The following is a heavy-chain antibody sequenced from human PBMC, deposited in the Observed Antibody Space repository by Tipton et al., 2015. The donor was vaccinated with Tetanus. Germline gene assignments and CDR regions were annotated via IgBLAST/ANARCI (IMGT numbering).Heavy chain of an antibody. CDR1: GGSFSGYY. CDR3: ARGRQPGDIVVVPAEGWFDP. D-gene: IGHD2-2*01. CDR2: INHSGST. Sequence: TLSLTCAVYGGSFSGYYWSWIRQPPGKGLEWIGEINHSGSTNYNPSLKSRVTISVDTPKNQFSLKLSSVTAADTAVYYCARGRQPGDIVVVPAEGWFDPWGQGTLVTVSS. J-gene: IGHJ5*02. V-gene: IGHV4-34*01.